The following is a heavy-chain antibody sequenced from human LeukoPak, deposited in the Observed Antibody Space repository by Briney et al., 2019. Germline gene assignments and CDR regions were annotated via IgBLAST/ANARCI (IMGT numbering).Heavy chain of an antibody. Sequence: GGSLRLSCAASRFTFSAYNMTWVRQAPGRGLEWVSATSGGGGSTYYADSVKGRFTMSRDNSKNTVSLQMNSLRAEDTAVYFCAKGKASSWLDWFHLWGQGTLVTVSS. J-gene: IGHJ5*02. D-gene: IGHD6-13*01. V-gene: IGHV3-23*01. CDR3: AKGKASSWLDWFHL. CDR2: TSGGGGST. CDR1: RFTFSAYN.